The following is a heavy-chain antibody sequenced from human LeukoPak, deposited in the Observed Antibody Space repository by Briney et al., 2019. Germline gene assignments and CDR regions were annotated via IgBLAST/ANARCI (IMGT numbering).Heavy chain of an antibody. V-gene: IGHV1-69*04. D-gene: IGHD4-23*01. Sequence: ASVKVSCKASGGTFSSYAISWVRQAPGQGLEWMGRIIPILGIANYAQKFQGRVTITADKSTSTAYMELSSLRSEDTAVYYCARENGGNSHYYGMDVWGQGTTVTVSS. CDR3: ARENGGNSHYYGMDV. CDR2: IIPILGIA. J-gene: IGHJ6*02. CDR1: GGTFSSYA.